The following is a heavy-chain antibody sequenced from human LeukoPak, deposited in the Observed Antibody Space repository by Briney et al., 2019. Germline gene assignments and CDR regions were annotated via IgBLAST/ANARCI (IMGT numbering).Heavy chain of an antibody. V-gene: IGHV4-34*01. D-gene: IGHD1-26*01. CDR3: AKLEGANYGMDV. Sequence: SETLSLTCAVYGGSFSGYYWSWIRQPPGKGLEWIGEINHSGSTNYNPSLKSRVTISVDTSKNQFSLKLSSVTAADTAVYYCAKLEGANYGMDVWGQETTVTVSS. J-gene: IGHJ6*02. CDR2: INHSGST. CDR1: GGSFSGYY.